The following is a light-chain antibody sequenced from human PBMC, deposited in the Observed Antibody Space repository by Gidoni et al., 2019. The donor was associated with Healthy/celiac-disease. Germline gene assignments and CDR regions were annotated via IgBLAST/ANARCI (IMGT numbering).Light chain of an antibody. CDR2: GAS. CDR3: QQYGSSPRT. CDR1: QSVSSSY. J-gene: IGKJ3*01. V-gene: IGKV3-20*01. Sequence: EIVLTQSPGTLSLSPGERATLSCRASQSVSSSYLAWYQQKPGQAPRLLIYGASSRAPGIPDRFSGSWSGTDFTLTISRLEPEDFAVYYCQQYGSSPRTFGPGTKVDIK.